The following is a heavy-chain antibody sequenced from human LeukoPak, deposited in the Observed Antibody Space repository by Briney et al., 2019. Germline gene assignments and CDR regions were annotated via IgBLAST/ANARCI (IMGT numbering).Heavy chain of an antibody. J-gene: IGHJ6*03. CDR2: IYYSGST. CDR3: ARRIVATTTYYYYYYMDV. CDR1: GDSISSDY. V-gene: IGHV4-59*01. Sequence: PSETLSLTCTVSGDSISSDYWSWIRQPPGKGLEWIGYIYYSGSTNYNPSLKSRVTISVDTSKNQFSLKLSSVTAADTAVYYCARRIVATTTYYYYYYMDVWGKGTTVTVSS. D-gene: IGHD5-12*01.